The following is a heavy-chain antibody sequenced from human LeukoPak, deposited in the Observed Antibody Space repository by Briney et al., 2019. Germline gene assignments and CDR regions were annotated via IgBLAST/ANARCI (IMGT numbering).Heavy chain of an antibody. CDR3: ARGGNGVVVPAAPDAFDI. D-gene: IGHD2-2*01. CDR2: IWYDGSNK. CDR1: GFTFSSYS. J-gene: IGHJ3*02. Sequence: GRSLRLSCAASGFTFSSYSIHWVRQTPGKGLEWVAVIWYDGSNKYYADSVKGRFTISRDNSKNTLYLQMNSLRAEDTAVYYCARGGNGVVVPAAPDAFDIWGQGTMVTVSS. V-gene: IGHV3-33*08.